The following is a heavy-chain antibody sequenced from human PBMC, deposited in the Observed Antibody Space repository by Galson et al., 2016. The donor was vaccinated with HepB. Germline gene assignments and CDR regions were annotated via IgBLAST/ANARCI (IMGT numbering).Heavy chain of an antibody. Sequence: PALVKPTQTLTLTCTFSGFSLSDEAVGVGWVRQAPGKAPEWLAFIYWNDNEYYSPSLKNRLTNTKDTVKNHVVLTVTNMDPMDTCTYYCTHCSCWLVDHWGQGTLVTVSS. CDR1: GFSLSDEAVG. D-gene: IGHD6-19*01. CDR2: IYWNDNE. J-gene: IGHJ4*02. V-gene: IGHV2-5*01. CDR3: THCSCWLVDH.